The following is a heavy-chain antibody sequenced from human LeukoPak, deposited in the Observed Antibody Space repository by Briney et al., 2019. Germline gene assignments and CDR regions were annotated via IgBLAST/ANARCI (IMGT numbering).Heavy chain of an antibody. J-gene: IGHJ4*02. D-gene: IGHD3-22*01. CDR2: IYYSGST. V-gene: IGHV4-39*07. Sequence: SETLSLTCTVSGGSISSSSYYWGWIRQPPGKGLEWIGSIYYSGSTYYNPSLKSRVTISVDTSKNQFSLKLSSVTAADTAVYYCARMTPYSSPITRGRYYYDSSGPPSNHFDYWGQGTLVTVSS. CDR1: GGSISSSSYY. CDR3: ARMTPYSSPITRGRYYYDSSGPPSNHFDY.